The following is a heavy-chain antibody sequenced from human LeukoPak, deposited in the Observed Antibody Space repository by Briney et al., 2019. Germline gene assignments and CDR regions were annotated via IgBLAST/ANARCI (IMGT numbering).Heavy chain of an antibody. CDR2: FSHRGST. CDR3: ARAMASTTGSPYYYYGMDV. Sequence: SETLSLTCAVSDYSISSGYYWGWIRQPPGKGLEWIGSFSHRGSTYYNPSLQSRVIISVDTSKNQFSLKLSSVTAADTAVYYCARAMASTTGSPYYYYGMDVWGKGTTVTVSS. V-gene: IGHV4-38-2*01. J-gene: IGHJ6*04. D-gene: IGHD1-1*01. CDR1: DYSISSGYY.